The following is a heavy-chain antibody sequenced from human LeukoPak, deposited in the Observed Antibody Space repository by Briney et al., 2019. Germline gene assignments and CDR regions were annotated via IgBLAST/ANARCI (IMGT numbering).Heavy chain of an antibody. V-gene: IGHV3-33*01. Sequence: GGSLRLSCAASGFTFSSYGMHWVRQAPGKGLEWVATMWYDGSSKSYADSVKGRFTISRDNSRKTLYLQMKSLRVEDTAVYYCARGTWGGYAYGQNYYYMDVWGKGTPVTVSS. CDR1: GFTFSSYG. CDR3: ARGTWGGYAYGQNYYYMDV. J-gene: IGHJ6*03. CDR2: MWYDGSSK. D-gene: IGHD5-18*01.